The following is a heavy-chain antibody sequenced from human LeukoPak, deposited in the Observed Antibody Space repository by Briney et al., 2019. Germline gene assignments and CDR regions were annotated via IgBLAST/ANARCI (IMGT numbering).Heavy chain of an antibody. D-gene: IGHD3-10*01. Sequence: GGSLRLSCAASGFTDSSNYMSWVRQAPGKGLEWVSVIYSGGSTYYADSVKGRFTISRDNSKNTLYLQMNSLRAEDTAVYYCARGGYGHNMDVWGEGTTVTVSS. CDR2: IYSGGST. V-gene: IGHV3-66*01. J-gene: IGHJ6*03. CDR3: ARGGYGHNMDV. CDR1: GFTDSSNY.